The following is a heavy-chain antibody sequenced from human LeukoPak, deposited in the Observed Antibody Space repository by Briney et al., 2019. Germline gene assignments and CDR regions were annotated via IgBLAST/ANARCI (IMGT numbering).Heavy chain of an antibody. Sequence: ASVKVSCKASGYTFTSYDINWVRQATGQGLEWMGWMSPNSGNTGYAQKFQGRVTMTRNTSISTAYMELSSLRSEDTAVYYCARALQRGYYYDSSGYYFSDYWGQGTLVTVSS. J-gene: IGHJ4*02. CDR1: GYTFTSYD. V-gene: IGHV1-8*01. CDR3: ARALQRGYYYDSSGYYFSDY. D-gene: IGHD3-22*01. CDR2: MSPNSGNT.